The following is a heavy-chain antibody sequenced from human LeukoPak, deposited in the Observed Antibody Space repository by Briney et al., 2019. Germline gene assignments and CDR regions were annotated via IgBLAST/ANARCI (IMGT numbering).Heavy chain of an antibody. CDR1: GYTFTSYD. D-gene: IGHD5-12*01. CDR3: ASRVATIGYNWFDP. Sequence: ASVKVSCKASGYTFTSYDINWVRQAPGQGLEWMGWMNPNSGNTGYAQKFQGRVTMTRNTSISTAYMELSSLRSEDTAVYYCASRVATIGYNWFDPGGQGTRVTVSS. CDR2: MNPNSGNT. J-gene: IGHJ5*02. V-gene: IGHV1-8*01.